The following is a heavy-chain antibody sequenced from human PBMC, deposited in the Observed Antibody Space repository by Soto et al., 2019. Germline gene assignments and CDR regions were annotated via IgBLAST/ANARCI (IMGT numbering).Heavy chain of an antibody. CDR1: GFTFSSYA. Sequence: GGSLRLSCAASGFTFSSYAMHWVRQAPGKGLEWVAVISYDGSNKYYADSVKGRFTISRDNSKNTLYLQMNSLRAEDTAVYYCARDRIQLWSYGMDVWGQGTTVTVSS. J-gene: IGHJ6*02. V-gene: IGHV3-30-3*01. D-gene: IGHD5-18*01. CDR2: ISYDGSNK. CDR3: ARDRIQLWSYGMDV.